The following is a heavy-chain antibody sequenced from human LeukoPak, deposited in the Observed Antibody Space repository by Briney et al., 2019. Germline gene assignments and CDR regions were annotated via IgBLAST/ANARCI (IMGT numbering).Heavy chain of an antibody. CDR2: MNHRGSN. CDR1: GGSFSGYY. Sequence: SETLSLTCAVYGGSFSGYYWRWVRQPPGKGLEWDGEMNHRGSNNYNPSLKRGVTISVDTSKTHSSLTLTSVTAADPAVYYCAREAGSLVSDAFDIWGQGTLVTVSS. D-gene: IGHD6-13*01. CDR3: AREAGSLVSDAFDI. J-gene: IGHJ3*02. V-gene: IGHV4-34*01.